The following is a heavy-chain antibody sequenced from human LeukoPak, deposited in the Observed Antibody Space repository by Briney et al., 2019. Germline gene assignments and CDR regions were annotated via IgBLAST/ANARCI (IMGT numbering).Heavy chain of an antibody. CDR2: INHSGST. D-gene: IGHD2-15*01. J-gene: IGHJ5*02. V-gene: IGHV4-34*01. CDR3: ARRTARIVAATGYNWFDP. Sequence: SETLSLTCAVYGGSFSGYYWSWIRQPPGKGLEWIGEINHSGSTNYNPSLKSRVTISVDTSKNQFSLKLSSVTAADTAVYYCARRTARIVAATGYNWFDPWGQGTLVTVSS. CDR1: GGSFSGYY.